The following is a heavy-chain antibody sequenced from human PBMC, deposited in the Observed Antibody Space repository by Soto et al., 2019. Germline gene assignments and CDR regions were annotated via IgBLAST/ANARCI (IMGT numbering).Heavy chain of an antibody. CDR1: GFTFDDYA. CDR2: ISWDGGST. D-gene: IGHD3-22*01. Sequence: QPGGSLRLSCAASGFTFDDYAMHWVRQAPGKGLEWVSLISWDGGSTYYADSVKGRFTISRDNSKNSLYLQMNSLRAEDTALYYCAKDISKGYYYDSSGYYSSYGMDVWRQGTTVTVSS. J-gene: IGHJ6*02. CDR3: AKDISKGYYYDSSGYYSSYGMDV. V-gene: IGHV3-43D*04.